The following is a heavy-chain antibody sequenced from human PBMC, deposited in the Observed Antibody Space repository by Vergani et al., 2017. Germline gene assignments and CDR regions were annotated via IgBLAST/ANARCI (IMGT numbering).Heavy chain of an antibody. CDR1: GFTFSSYA. Sequence: EVQLLESGGGLVQPGGSLRLSCAASGFTFSSYAMSWVRQAPGKGLEWVSAISGSGGSTYYADSVKGRFTISRDNSKNTLYLQMNSLRAEDTAVYYCARDLAVAGYYYYGMDVWSQGPTVTVSS. D-gene: IGHD6-19*01. V-gene: IGHV3-23*01. CDR3: ARDLAVAGYYYYGMDV. CDR2: ISGSGGST. J-gene: IGHJ6*02.